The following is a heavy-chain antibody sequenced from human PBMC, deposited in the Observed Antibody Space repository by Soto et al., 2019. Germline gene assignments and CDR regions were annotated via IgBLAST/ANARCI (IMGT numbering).Heavy chain of an antibody. J-gene: IGHJ6*02. CDR2: IYSGGNT. Sequence: EVQLVESGGGLIQPGGSLRLSCAASGFSVSSNYMSWVRQAPGKGLEWVSVIYSGGNTHYADSAKGRFTISRDNSKNTLYLQMNSLRAEDTAVYYCARDSTWIPYYHYGMEVWGQGTTVTVSS. CDR1: GFSVSSNY. CDR3: ARDSTWIPYYHYGMEV. V-gene: IGHV3-53*01. D-gene: IGHD5-18*01.